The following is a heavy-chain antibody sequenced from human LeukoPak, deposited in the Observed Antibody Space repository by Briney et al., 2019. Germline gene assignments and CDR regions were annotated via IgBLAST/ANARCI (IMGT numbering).Heavy chain of an antibody. D-gene: IGHD4-23*01. CDR3: AKSRSGNTDGFDI. CDR1: GFTFSNAW. CDR2: ISGSSGNT. J-gene: IGHJ3*02. Sequence: GGSLRLSCAASGFTFSNAWMNWVRQAPGKGLEWVSGISGSSGNTYYADSVKGRFTISRDNSKNTLYLQMNSLRAEDTAVYYCAKSRSGNTDGFDIWGQGTMVTVSS. V-gene: IGHV3-23*01.